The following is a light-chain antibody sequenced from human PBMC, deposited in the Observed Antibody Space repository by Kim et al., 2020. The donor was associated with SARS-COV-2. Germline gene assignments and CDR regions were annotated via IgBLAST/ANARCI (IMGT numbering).Light chain of an antibody. J-gene: IGLJ3*02. CDR1: NSDVGNYKF. CDR3: SSYAGSSTVV. Sequence: QSALTQPASVSGSPGQSITISCTGTNSDVGNYKFVSWYRQHPGEAPQLIIYEVTERPSGVSTRFSGSKSGNTASLTISGLHTSDEADYYCSSYAGSSTVVFGGGTQLTVL. CDR2: EVT. V-gene: IGLV2-23*02.